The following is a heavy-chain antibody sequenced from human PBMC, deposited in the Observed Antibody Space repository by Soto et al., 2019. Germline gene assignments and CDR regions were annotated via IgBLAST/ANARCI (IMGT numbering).Heavy chain of an antibody. CDR1: GFTFSSYA. Sequence: EVQLLESGGGLVQPGGSLRLSCAASGFTFSSYAMSWVRQAPGKGLEWVSAISGSGGSTYYADCVMGRFTISRDNSKNTLYLQMNSLRDEDTAVYYCAKDPASIAARPSVNWFDPWGQGTLVTVSS. V-gene: IGHV3-23*01. J-gene: IGHJ5*02. CDR2: ISGSGGST. CDR3: AKDPASIAARPSVNWFDP. D-gene: IGHD6-6*01.